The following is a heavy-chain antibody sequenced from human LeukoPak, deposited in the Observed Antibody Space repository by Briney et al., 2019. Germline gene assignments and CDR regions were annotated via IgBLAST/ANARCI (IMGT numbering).Heavy chain of an antibody. V-gene: IGHV4-4*02. CDR3: ARTTVGTNDRLFDT. Sequence: SETLSLTCALSTVSGSSGNFWSWVRQPPGEGLEWIGEVHKSGRTNYNPSLKTRVTISIDASKNQFSMRLTSVTAADTAIYYCARTTVGTNDRLFDTWGQGTLVPVSS. CDR2: VHKSGRT. CDR1: TVSGSSGNF. D-gene: IGHD6-13*01. J-gene: IGHJ3*02.